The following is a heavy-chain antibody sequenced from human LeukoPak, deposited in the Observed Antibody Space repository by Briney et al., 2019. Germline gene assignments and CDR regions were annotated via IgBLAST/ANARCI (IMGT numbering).Heavy chain of an antibody. CDR3: ARYGSGFDDC. V-gene: IGHV4-38-2*01. CDR1: GYSISSGYY. Sequence: SETLSLTCAVSGYSISSGYYWGWIRQPPGKGLEFIGSIHHTGGTHYNPSLKSRVTLSIDTSKNQISLKLSFVTAADTAVYYCARYGSGFDDCWGQGTLVTVSS. CDR2: IHHTGGT. D-gene: IGHD3-10*01. J-gene: IGHJ4*02.